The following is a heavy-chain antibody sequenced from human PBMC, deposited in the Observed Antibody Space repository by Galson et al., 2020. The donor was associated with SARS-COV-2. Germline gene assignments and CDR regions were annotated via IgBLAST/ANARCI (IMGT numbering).Heavy chain of an antibody. CDR3: ARDGTAMVTNGFDI. Sequence: ASVKVSCKASGYTFTGYYMHWVRQAPGQGLEWMGWITPNSGGTNYAQKFQGRVTMTRDTSISIAYMELSRLRSDDTAVYYCARDGTAMVTNGFDIWGQGTMVTVSS. D-gene: IGHD5-18*01. CDR1: GYTFTGYY. V-gene: IGHV1-2*02. J-gene: IGHJ3*02. CDR2: ITPNSGGT.